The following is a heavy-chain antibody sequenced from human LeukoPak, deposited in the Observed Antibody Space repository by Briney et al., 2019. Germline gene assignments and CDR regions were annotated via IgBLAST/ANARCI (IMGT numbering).Heavy chain of an antibody. V-gene: IGHV4-59*08. D-gene: IGHD6-19*01. J-gene: IGHJ4*02. CDR2: IYYSGST. CDR1: GVSFNSYY. Sequence: SETLSLTCTVSGVSFNSYYWTWLRQPPGKGLEWIGYIYYSGSTSYNPSLKSRVTISVDTSKNQFSLKLSSATAADTAVYYCARRNPSSGYYRDDYWGQGILVTVSS. CDR3: ARRNPSSGYYRDDY.